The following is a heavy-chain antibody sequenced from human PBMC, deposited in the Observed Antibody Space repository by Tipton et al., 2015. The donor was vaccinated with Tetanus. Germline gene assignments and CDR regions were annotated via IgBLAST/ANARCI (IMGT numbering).Heavy chain of an antibody. CDR1: GGSISSGGYY. D-gene: IGHD6-25*01. V-gene: IGHV4-61*08. CDR2: INHSGST. Sequence: TLSLTCTVSGGSISSGGYYWSWIRQHPGKGLEWIGEINHSGSTNYNPSLKSRVTISVDTSKNQFSLKLSSVTAADTAVYYCARYQSGPDAFDIWGQGTMVTVSS. J-gene: IGHJ3*02. CDR3: ARYQSGPDAFDI.